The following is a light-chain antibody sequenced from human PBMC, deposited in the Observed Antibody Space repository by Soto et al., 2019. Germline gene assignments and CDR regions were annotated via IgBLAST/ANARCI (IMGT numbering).Light chain of an antibody. Sequence: DIVMTQSPDCLTVSLGERATINCRSSQSVLYDSNNKHYLAWYQQKPGQPPKLLIYWASSRESGVPDRFSGSGSGTDFTLTISSLQAEDVAVYYCQQYYSTPFTFGPGTKVDVK. CDR1: QSVLYDSNNKHY. J-gene: IGKJ3*01. V-gene: IGKV4-1*01. CDR3: QQYYSTPFT. CDR2: WAS.